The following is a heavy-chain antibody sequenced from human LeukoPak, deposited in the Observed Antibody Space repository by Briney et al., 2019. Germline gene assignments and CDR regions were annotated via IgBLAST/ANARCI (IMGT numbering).Heavy chain of an antibody. Sequence: ASVKVSCKASGYTFTGYYMHWVRQAPGQGLEWMGWINPNSGGTNYAQKFQGRVTMTTDTSTSTAYMELRSLRSDDTAVYYCAREYYYDSSGYPTFGYWGQGTLVTVSS. D-gene: IGHD3-22*01. J-gene: IGHJ4*02. CDR3: AREYYYDSSGYPTFGY. CDR1: GYTFTGYY. CDR2: INPNSGGT. V-gene: IGHV1-2*02.